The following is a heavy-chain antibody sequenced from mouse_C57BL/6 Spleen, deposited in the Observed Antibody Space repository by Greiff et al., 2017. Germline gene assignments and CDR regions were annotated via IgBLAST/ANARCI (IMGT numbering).Heavy chain of an antibody. CDR2: INPNNGGT. V-gene: IGHV1-18*01. CDR1: GYTFTDYN. CDR3: AREGPYYSNYYYAMDY. D-gene: IGHD2-5*01. Sequence: EVQRVESGPELVKPGASVKIPCKASGYTFTDYNMDWVKQSHGKSLEWIGDINPNNGGTIYNQKFKGKATLTVDKSSSTAYMELRRLTSEDTAVYYCAREGPYYSNYYYAMDYWGQGTSVTVSS. J-gene: IGHJ4*01.